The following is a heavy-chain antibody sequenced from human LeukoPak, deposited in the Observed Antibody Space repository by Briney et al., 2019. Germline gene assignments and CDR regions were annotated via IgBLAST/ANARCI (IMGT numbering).Heavy chain of an antibody. Sequence: GGSLRLSCAASAFTLSSNYMSWVRQAPGKGLEWVSVIYSGGSTYYADSVKGRFTISRDNSKNTLYLQMNSLRAEDTAVYYCARDYDSSGYFIGFSAFDIWGQGTMVTVSS. D-gene: IGHD3-22*01. CDR3: ARDYDSSGYFIGFSAFDI. V-gene: IGHV3-66*01. J-gene: IGHJ3*02. CDR2: IYSGGST. CDR1: AFTLSSNY.